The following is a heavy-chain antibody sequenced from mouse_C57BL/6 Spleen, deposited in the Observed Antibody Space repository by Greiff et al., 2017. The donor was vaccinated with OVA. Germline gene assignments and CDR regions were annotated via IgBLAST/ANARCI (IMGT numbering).Heavy chain of an antibody. V-gene: IGHV1-26*01. CDR2: INPNNGGT. J-gene: IGHJ4*01. CDR3: ARSGYYDYDGAMDY. D-gene: IGHD2-4*01. Sequence: EVKLQQSGPELVKPGASVKISCKASGYTFTDYYMNWVKQSHGKSLEWIGDINPNNGGTSYNQKFKGKATLTVDKSSSTAYMELRSLTSEDSAVYYCARSGYYDYDGAMDYWGQGTSVTVSS. CDR1: GYTFTDYY.